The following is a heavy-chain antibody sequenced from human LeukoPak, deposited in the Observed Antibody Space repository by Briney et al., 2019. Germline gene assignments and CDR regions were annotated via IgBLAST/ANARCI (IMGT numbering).Heavy chain of an antibody. CDR3: AREGIGVNVYYFDY. CDR1: GYTFTSYD. J-gene: IGHJ4*02. Sequence: ASVKVSCKASGYTFTSYDINWVRQATGQGLEWMGWMNPNSGNTGYAQKFQGRVTITRNTSISTAYMELSSLRAEDTAVYYCAREGIGVNVYYFDYWGQGTLVTVSS. CDR2: MNPNSGNT. V-gene: IGHV1-8*03. D-gene: IGHD3-10*01.